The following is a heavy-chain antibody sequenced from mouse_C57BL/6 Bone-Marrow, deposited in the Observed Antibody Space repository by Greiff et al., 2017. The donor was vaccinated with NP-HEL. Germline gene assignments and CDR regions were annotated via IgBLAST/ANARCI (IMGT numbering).Heavy chain of an antibody. Sequence: EVKLMESGPGLVKPSQSLSLTCSVTGYSITSGYYWNWIRQFPGNKLEWMGYISYDGSNNYNPSLKNRISITRDTSKNQFFLKLNSVTTEDTATYYCAETAQATRFACWGQGALVTVSA. CDR2: ISYDGSN. CDR3: AETAQATRFAC. J-gene: IGHJ3*01. V-gene: IGHV3-6*01. CDR1: GYSITSGYY. D-gene: IGHD3-2*02.